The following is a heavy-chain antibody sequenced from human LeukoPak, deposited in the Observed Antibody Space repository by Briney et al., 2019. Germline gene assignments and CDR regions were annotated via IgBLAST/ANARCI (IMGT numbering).Heavy chain of an antibody. J-gene: IGHJ4*02. V-gene: IGHV4-4*07. D-gene: IGHD5-18*01. CDR2: VHTSGTT. Sequence: SETLSLTCTVSGGSISSYYWSWIRQPPGKGLEWIGRVHTSGTTNYNPSLKSRVTMSVDTSKNQLSLILTSVTAADTAVYYCARDGLYSYGYSYFDYWGQGTLVTVSS. CDR1: GGSISSYY. CDR3: ARDGLYSYGYSYFDY.